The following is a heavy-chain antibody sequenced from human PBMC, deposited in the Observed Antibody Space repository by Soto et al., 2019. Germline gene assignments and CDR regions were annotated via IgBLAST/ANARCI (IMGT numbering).Heavy chain of an antibody. CDR3: GRDRGWNYQGGFDY. J-gene: IGHJ4*02. CDR2: IWYDGSNK. Sequence: QVQLVESGGGVVQPGRSLRLSCAASGFTFSSYGMHWVRQAPGKGLEWVAVIWYDGSNKYYADSVKGRFTISRDNSKNTLYLQMNSLRAEDTAVYYCGRDRGWNYQGGFDYWGQGTLVTVSS. V-gene: IGHV3-33*01. D-gene: IGHD1-7*01. CDR1: GFTFSSYG.